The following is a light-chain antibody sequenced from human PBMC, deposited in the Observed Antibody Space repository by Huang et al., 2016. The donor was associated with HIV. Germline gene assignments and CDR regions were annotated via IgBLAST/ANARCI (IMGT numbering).Light chain of an antibody. V-gene: IGKV3D-15*01. CDR1: QSVGSN. J-gene: IGKJ2*01. CDR3: HQYNKWHS. Sequence: IVMTQFPATLTVSPGDRVTLSCRASQSVGSNLAWFQQKPDEAPRLLIYAASTSATGIPARFSGLGSGTAFTLTISGLQSEDFAIYFCHQYNKWHSFGQGTKVDIK. CDR2: AAS.